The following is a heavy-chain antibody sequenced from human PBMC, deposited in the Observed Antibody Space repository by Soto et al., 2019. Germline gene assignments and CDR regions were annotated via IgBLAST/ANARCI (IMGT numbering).Heavy chain of an antibody. Sequence: EVQLVESGGGLIQPGGSLKLSCAASGFTVGNNYMSWVRQAPGKGLEWVSLIYSTGTTKYADSVKGRFTVSRDNAKNTLYLQMNSLRAEDTAVYYCAKDGRGSGSHYNHFGYLGQGTLVTVS. V-gene: IGHV3-53*01. D-gene: IGHD3-10*01. CDR1: GFTVGNNY. CDR2: IYSTGTT. CDR3: AKDGRGSGSHYNHFGY. J-gene: IGHJ4*02.